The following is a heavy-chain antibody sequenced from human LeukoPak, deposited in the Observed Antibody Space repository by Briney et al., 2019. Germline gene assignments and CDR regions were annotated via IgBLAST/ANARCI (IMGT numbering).Heavy chain of an antibody. D-gene: IGHD3-22*01. J-gene: IGHJ4*02. V-gene: IGHV3-69-1*01. Sequence: GGSLRLSCAASGFTFSYYIMNWVRQAPGKGLEWVSSITSSNSIYYADSVQGRFTVSRDNAKDSLYLQMNSLRADDTAVYYCARDFEERGYYLADFDYWGQGTLVTVPS. CDR3: ARDFEERGYYLADFDY. CDR1: GFTFSYYI. CDR2: ITSSNSI.